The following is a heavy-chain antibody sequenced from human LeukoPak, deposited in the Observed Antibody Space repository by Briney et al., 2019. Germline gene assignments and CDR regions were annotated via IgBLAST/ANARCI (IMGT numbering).Heavy chain of an antibody. J-gene: IGHJ4*02. CDR2: IYGSGST. CDR3: GGSDYGDHPFDY. Sequence: PSETLSLTCTVSGGSISSYCWSWIRQPAGKGLEWIGRIYGSGSTNYNPSLKSRVTMSVDTSKNQFSLKLSSVTAADTAVYYCGGSDYGDHPFDYWDQGTLVTVSS. CDR1: GGSISSYC. V-gene: IGHV4-4*07. D-gene: IGHD4-17*01.